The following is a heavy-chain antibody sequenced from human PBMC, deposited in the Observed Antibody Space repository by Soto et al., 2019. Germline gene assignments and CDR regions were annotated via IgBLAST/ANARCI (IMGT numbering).Heavy chain of an antibody. CDR3: ARIGYYYYGMDV. CDR1: GYTFTSYA. Sequence: QVQLVQSGAEVKKPGASVKVSCKASGYTFTSYAMHWVRHAPGQRLEWMGWINAGNGNTKYSQKFQGRVTITRDTSASTAYMELSSLRSEDTAVYYCARIGYYYYGMDVWGQGTTVTVSS. V-gene: IGHV1-3*01. CDR2: INAGNGNT. J-gene: IGHJ6*02.